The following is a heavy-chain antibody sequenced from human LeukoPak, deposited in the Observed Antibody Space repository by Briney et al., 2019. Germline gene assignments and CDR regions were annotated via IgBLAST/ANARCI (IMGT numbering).Heavy chain of an antibody. D-gene: IGHD3-10*01. Sequence: ASVKVSCKASGYTFTSYGISWVRQAPGQGLEWMGWISGYNGNTNYAQKFQGRVTMTTDTSTSTVYMELRSLTSDDTAVYYCARTMAEHAFNIWGQGTMVTVSS. V-gene: IGHV1-18*01. CDR3: ARTMAEHAFNI. J-gene: IGHJ3*02. CDR1: GYTFTSYG. CDR2: ISGYNGNT.